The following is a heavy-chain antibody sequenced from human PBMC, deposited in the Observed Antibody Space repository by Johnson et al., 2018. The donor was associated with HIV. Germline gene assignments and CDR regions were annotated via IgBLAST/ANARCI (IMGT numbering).Heavy chain of an antibody. CDR2: IYSGGST. D-gene: IGHD3-3*02. CDR1: GFTFSSYA. V-gene: IGHV3-66*01. CDR3: ARGLLAGKDAFDI. Sequence: VQLVESGGGLVKPGGSLRLSCAASGFTFSSYAMSWVRQAPGKGLEWVSVIYSGGSTYYADSVKGRFTISRDNSKNTLYLPMNSLRAEDTAVYYCARGLLAGKDAFDIWGQGTMVTVSS. J-gene: IGHJ3*02.